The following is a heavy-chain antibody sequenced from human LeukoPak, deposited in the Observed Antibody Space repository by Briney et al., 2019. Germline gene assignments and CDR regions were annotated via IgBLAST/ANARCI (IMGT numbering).Heavy chain of an antibody. CDR3: ARGNSSSWYVSPFDY. CDR1: GGSISIGSYY. J-gene: IGHJ4*02. Sequence: SQTLSLTCTVSGGSISIGSYYWSWIRQPAGKGLEWIGRIYTSGSTNYNPSLKSRVTISVDTSKNQFSLKLSSVTAADTAVYYCARGNSSSWYVSPFDYWGQGTLVTVSS. V-gene: IGHV4-61*02. CDR2: IYTSGST. D-gene: IGHD6-13*01.